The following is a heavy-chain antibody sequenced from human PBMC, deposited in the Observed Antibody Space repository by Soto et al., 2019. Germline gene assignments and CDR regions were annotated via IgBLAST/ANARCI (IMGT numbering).Heavy chain of an antibody. D-gene: IGHD5-12*01. CDR2: IKQDGSEK. CDR1: GFTFSSYW. CDR3: ARAEVATNYYYYYMDV. V-gene: IGHV3-7*01. J-gene: IGHJ6*03. Sequence: PGGSLRLSCAASGFTFSSYWMSWVRQAPGKGLEWVANIKQDGSEKYYVDSVKGRFTISRDNAKNSLYLQMNSLRAEDTAVYYCARAEVATNYYYYYMDVWGKGTTVTVSS.